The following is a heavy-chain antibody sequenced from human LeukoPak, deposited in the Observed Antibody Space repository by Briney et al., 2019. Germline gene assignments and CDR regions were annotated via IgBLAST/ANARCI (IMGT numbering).Heavy chain of an antibody. CDR1: GGSIGGGTYY. J-gene: IGHJ3*02. V-gene: IGHV4-61*02. D-gene: IGHD5-18*01. CDR3: ARDVGYSYGYYAFDI. CDR2: IYTSGST. Sequence: TLSLTCPVSGGSIGGGTYYWSWIRQPAGKGLEWIWRIYTSGSTNYNPSLKSRVTISVDTSKNQFSLKLSSVTAADTAVYYCARDVGYSYGYYAFDIWGQGTMVTVSS.